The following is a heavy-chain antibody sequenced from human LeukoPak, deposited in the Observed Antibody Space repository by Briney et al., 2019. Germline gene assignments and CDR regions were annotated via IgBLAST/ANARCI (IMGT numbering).Heavy chain of an antibody. CDR2: INRSGST. CDR1: GGSFSGYY. J-gene: IGHJ4*02. V-gene: IGHV4-34*01. CDR3: ARGKGYSYGRFDY. D-gene: IGHD5-18*01. Sequence: PSETLSLTCAVYGGSFSGYYWSWIRQPPGKGLEWIGEINRSGSTNYNPSLKSRVTISVDTSKNQFSLKLSSVTAADTAVYYCARGKGYSYGRFDYWGQGTLVTVSS.